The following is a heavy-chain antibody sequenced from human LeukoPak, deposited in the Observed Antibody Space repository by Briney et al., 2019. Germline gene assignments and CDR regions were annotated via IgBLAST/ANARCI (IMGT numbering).Heavy chain of an antibody. J-gene: IGHJ4*02. CDR3: ARETPRRGETRDGYR. CDR2: IKEDGSET. V-gene: IGHV3-7*01. Sequence: GGSLRLSCAASGFTFKKYWMNWVRQVPGKGLECLANIKEDGSETYYADSVKGRFTISRDNPKNLLFLQINSLRVEDTAVYYARETPRRGETRDGYRWGQGTLVTVSS. D-gene: IGHD5-24*01. CDR1: GFTFKKYW.